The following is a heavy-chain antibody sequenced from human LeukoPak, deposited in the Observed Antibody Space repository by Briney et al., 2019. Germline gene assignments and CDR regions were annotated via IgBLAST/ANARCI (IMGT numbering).Heavy chain of an antibody. D-gene: IGHD6-6*01. V-gene: IGHV3-23*01. CDR3: ARHRSSWLIDY. Sequence: GGSLRLSCAASGFTFNTYAMSWVRQAPWERLQWVSGISDSGGNTYYADSVRGRFTISRDNSKNTLYLQMNSLRAEDTAVYYCARHRSSWLIDYWGQGTLVTVSS. CDR2: ISDSGGNT. J-gene: IGHJ4*02. CDR1: GFTFNTYA.